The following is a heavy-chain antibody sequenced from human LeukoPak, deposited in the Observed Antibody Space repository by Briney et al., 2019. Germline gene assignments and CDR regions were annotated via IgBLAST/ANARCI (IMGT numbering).Heavy chain of an antibody. CDR1: GGSISSSSYQ. V-gene: IGHV4-39*07. CDR3: ASRSSIWSGYQDTLYYFDS. Sequence: SETLSLTCTVSGGSISSSSYQWGWIRQPPGKGLEWIGSFYYSGNTDYNPSLKSRVTISVDTSKNQFSLKLSSVTAADTAVYYCASRSSIWSGYQDTLYYFDSWGQGTLVTVSS. CDR2: FYYSGNT. J-gene: IGHJ4*02. D-gene: IGHD3-3*01.